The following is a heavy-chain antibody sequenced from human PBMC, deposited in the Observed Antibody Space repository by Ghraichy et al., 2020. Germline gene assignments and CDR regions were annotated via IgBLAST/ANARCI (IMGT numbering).Heavy chain of an antibody. J-gene: IGHJ5*02. CDR3: ARVHSPLLRWNWFDP. V-gene: IGHV1-8*01. CDR2: MNPNSGNT. Sequence: ASVKVSCKASGYTFTSYDINWVRQATGQGLEWMGWMNPNSGNTGYAQKFQGRVTMTRNTSISTAYMELSSLRSEDTAVYYCARVHSPLLRWNWFDPWGQGTLVTVSS. D-gene: IGHD3-3*01. CDR1: GYTFTSYD.